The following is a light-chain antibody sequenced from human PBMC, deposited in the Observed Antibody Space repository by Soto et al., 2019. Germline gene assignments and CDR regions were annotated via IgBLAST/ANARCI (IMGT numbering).Light chain of an antibody. J-gene: IGLJ1*01. CDR2: GRN. CDR3: QSYASSLSGYV. CDR1: SSNIGSNA. Sequence: QSVLTQPPSASGTPGQRVTISCSGSSSNIGSNAMNWYQQVPGTAPKLLIYGRNQRPSGVPDRFSGSKSGTSASLAISGLQSEDEADYYCQSYASSLSGYVFGTGTKVTV. V-gene: IGLV1-44*01.